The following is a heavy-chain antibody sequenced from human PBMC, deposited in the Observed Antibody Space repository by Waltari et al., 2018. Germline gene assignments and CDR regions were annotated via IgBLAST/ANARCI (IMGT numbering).Heavy chain of an antibody. V-gene: IGHV3-7*01. D-gene: IGHD3-10*01. J-gene: IGHJ4*02. Sequence: EVQLVESGGGLVQPGGSLRLSCAASGFTFSSYWMSWVRRAPGKGLEWVANIKQDGSEKYYVDSVKGRFTISRDNAKNSLYLQMNSLRAEDTAVYYCARGGSGSYNPFDYWGQGTLVTVSS. CDR2: IKQDGSEK. CDR1: GFTFSSYW. CDR3: ARGGSGSYNPFDY.